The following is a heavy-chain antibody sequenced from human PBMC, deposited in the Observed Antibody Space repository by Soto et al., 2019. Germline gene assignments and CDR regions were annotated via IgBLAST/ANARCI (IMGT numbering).Heavy chain of an antibody. J-gene: IGHJ4*02. CDR2: ISPGNGDT. CDR1: GYTFTSYA. Sequence: ASVKVSCKASGYTFTSYAMHWVRQAPGQRLEWMGWISPGNGDTRYSRNFQGRVTMTSDTPANTGYMELSSLRSEDTAVYYCARGEFLGPLNGNDYWGQGTLVTVPQ. D-gene: IGHD3-16*01. CDR3: ARGEFLGPLNGNDY. V-gene: IGHV1-3*01.